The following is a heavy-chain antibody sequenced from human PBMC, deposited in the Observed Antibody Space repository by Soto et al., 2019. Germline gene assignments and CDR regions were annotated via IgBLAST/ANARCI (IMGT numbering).Heavy chain of an antibody. V-gene: IGHV3-30-3*01. CDR1: GFTFSSYA. D-gene: IGHD1-1*01. Sequence: QVQLVESGGGVVQPGRSLRLSCAASGFTFSSYAMHWVRQAPGKGLEWVAVISYDGSNKYYADSVKGRFTISRDNSKNTLYLQMNSLRAEDTAVYYCARGQNPLERREEAFDIWGQGTMVTVSS. J-gene: IGHJ3*02. CDR2: ISYDGSNK. CDR3: ARGQNPLERREEAFDI.